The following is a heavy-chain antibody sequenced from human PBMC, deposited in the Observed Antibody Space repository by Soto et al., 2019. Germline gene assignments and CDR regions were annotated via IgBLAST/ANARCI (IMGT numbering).Heavy chain of an antibody. CDR1: GYTFSDYD. J-gene: IGHJ3*02. CDR3: ARGIKGLPPSAFDI. Sequence: XSVKFSCKASGYTFSDYDINWVRQATGQGLEWMGWLNPNTDKTGSAQKFQGRVTMTRNTSISTAYLELSGLRSDDTAVYYCARGIKGLPPSAFDIWGQGTRVTVSS. CDR2: LNPNTDKT. V-gene: IGHV1-8*01. D-gene: IGHD5-12*01.